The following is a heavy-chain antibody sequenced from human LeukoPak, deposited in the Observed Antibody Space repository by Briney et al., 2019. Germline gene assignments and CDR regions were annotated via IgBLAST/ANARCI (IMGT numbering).Heavy chain of an antibody. Sequence: ASVKVSCKASGYTFNSYDINWVRQATGQGLEWMGWMNPNTGNTGYGERFQGRVTMTRDNSISTAYMELNSLRSEDTAVYYCARAEMATPQPAFDIWGQGTMVTVSS. V-gene: IGHV1-8*01. CDR3: ARAEMATPQPAFDI. J-gene: IGHJ3*02. D-gene: IGHD5-24*01. CDR2: MNPNTGNT. CDR1: GYTFNSYD.